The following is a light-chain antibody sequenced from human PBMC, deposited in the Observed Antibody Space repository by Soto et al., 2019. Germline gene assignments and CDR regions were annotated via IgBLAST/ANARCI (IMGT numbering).Light chain of an antibody. Sequence: EIVLTQSPGTLSLSPGERATLFCRASQSVSSSYLAWYQQKPGQSPRLLIYGASSRFTGIPDRFSGSGSGTDFTLTISRLEPEDFAVYYCQQLSSSPPSWTFGQGTKVEIK. CDR1: QSVSSSY. V-gene: IGKV3-20*01. CDR3: QQLSSSPPSWT. CDR2: GAS. J-gene: IGKJ1*01.